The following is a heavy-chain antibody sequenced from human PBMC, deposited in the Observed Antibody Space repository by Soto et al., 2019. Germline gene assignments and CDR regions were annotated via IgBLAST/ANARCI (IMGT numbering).Heavy chain of an antibody. J-gene: IGHJ6*02. CDR2: IYYSGST. D-gene: IGHD5-12*01. CDR3: ARDRHSGYDYYYYGMDV. V-gene: IGHV4-30-4*01. CDR1: GGSISSGDYY. Sequence: SETLSLTCTVSGGSISSGDYYWSWIRQPPGKGLEWIGYIYYSGSTYYNPSLKSRVTISVDRSKNQFSLKLSSVTAADTAVYYCARDRHSGYDYYYYGMDVWGQGTTVTVSS.